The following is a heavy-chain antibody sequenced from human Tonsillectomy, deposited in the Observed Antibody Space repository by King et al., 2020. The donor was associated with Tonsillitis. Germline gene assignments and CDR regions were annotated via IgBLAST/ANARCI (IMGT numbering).Heavy chain of an antibody. D-gene: IGHD5-12*01. V-gene: IGHV3-48*01. J-gene: IGHJ4*02. CDR2: ISTSSSTI. CDR1: GFIFSSYN. CDR3: ARDRVPYGGYEPFDY. Sequence: VQLVESGGGLVQPGGSLRLSCEASGFIFSSYNMNWVRQAPGKGLEWVSYISTSSSTIYYADSVKGRFTISRDYAKNSLYLQMNSLRAEDTAVYYCARDRVPYGGYEPFDYWGQGTLVTVSS.